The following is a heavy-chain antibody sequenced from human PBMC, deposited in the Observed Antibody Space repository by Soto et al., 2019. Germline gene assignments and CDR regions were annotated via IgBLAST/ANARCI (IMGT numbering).Heavy chain of an antibody. J-gene: IGHJ5*02. D-gene: IGHD3-10*01. V-gene: IGHV4-39*01. CDR2: IYYSGST. Sequence: PSSTXSLTGTVSVGSIISSSYYWCWIRQPPGKGLEWIGSIYYSGSTYYNPSLKSRVNISVDTSKNQFSLKLSSVTAEDTAVYYCERNMGNSTVGWLETWGQGTLVNVYS. CDR1: VGSIISSSYY. CDR3: ERNMGNSTVGWLET.